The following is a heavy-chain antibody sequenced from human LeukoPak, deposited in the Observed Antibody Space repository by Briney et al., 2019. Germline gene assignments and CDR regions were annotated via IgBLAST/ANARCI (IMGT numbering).Heavy chain of an antibody. Sequence: GGSLRLSCAASGFTVSSHYMSWVRQAPGKGLEWASVFYSGGSTYYADSVKGRFTISRDNSKNTLYLQMNSLRADDTAVYYCAGGDGYNYFPYWGQGTLVTVSS. D-gene: IGHD5-24*01. CDR1: GFTVSSHY. CDR3: AGGDGYNYFPY. V-gene: IGHV3-53*01. CDR2: FYSGGST. J-gene: IGHJ4*02.